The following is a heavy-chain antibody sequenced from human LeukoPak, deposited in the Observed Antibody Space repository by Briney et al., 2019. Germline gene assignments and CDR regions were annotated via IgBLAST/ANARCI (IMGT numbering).Heavy chain of an antibody. CDR2: IYYSGST. D-gene: IGHD6-19*01. V-gene: IGHV4-31*03. J-gene: IGHJ4*02. CDR3: ARGAGSGLGFDY. CDR1: GGSISSGGYY. Sequence: KASETLSLTCTVSGGSISSGGYYWSWIRQHPGKGLEWIGYIYYSGSTYYNPSLKSRVTISVDTSKNQFSLKLSSVTAADTAVYYCARGAGSGLGFDYWGQGTLVTVSS.